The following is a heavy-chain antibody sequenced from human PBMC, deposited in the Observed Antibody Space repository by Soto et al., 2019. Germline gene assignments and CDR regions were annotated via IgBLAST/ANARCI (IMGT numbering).Heavy chain of an antibody. CDR3: ARFVPCSAGTCALDY. CDR1: GGSISSYY. CDR2: IYYSGST. J-gene: IGHJ4*02. V-gene: IGHV4-59*01. D-gene: IGHD2-15*01. Sequence: PSETLSLTCTVSGGSISSYYWSWIRQPPGKGLEWIGYIYYSGSTNYNPSLKSRVTISVDTSKNQFSLKLSSVTAADTAVYYCARFVPCSAGTCALDYWGQGTLVTVSS.